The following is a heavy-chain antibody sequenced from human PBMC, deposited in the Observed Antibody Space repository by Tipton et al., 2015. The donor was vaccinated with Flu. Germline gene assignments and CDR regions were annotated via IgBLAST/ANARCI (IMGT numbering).Heavy chain of an antibody. V-gene: IGHV4-38-2*01. CDR1: DYSISSGYY. CDR2: IHHSGDA. Sequence: TLSLTCAVSDYSISSGYYWGWIRQPPGKGLEWIGSIHHSGDAYYIPSLKSRVSLSVDTSKNQFSLRLSSVTAADTAVYYCARHTGDSVRGVIDYWGQGTLVTVSS. D-gene: IGHD3-10*02. J-gene: IGHJ4*02. CDR3: ARHTGDSVRGVIDY.